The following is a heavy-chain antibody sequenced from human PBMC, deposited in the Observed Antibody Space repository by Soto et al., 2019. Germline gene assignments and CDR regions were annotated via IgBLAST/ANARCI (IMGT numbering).Heavy chain of an antibody. J-gene: IGHJ4*02. CDR1: GFTFSDHY. D-gene: IGHD2-2*01. Sequence: EVQLVESGGGSVQPGGSLRLSCAASGFTFSDHYMDWVRQAPGKGLEWAGRIRNRANSYGTDYAAAVKGRFTISRDESRNSLYLQMSSLRTEDTAVYYCVRVRLGASTRVCDYGGQGTLVTVSS. CDR3: VRVRLGASTRVCDY. CDR2: IRNRANSYGT. V-gene: IGHV3-72*01.